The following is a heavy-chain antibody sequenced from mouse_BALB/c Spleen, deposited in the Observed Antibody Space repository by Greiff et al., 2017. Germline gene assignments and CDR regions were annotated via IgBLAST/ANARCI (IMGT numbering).Heavy chain of an antibody. D-gene: IGHD2-2*01. Sequence: VQLQQSGPELAKPGASVKISCKASGYSFTGYNMNWVKQSNGKSLEWIGNIDPYYGGTSYNQKFKGKATLTVDKSSSTAYMQLKSLTSEDSAVYYCASIYYGYDKDPHQISYFDYWGQGTTLTVSS. CDR2: IDPYYGGT. CDR1: GYSFTGYN. V-gene: IGHV1-39*01. J-gene: IGHJ2*01. CDR3: ASIYYGYDKDPHQISYFDY.